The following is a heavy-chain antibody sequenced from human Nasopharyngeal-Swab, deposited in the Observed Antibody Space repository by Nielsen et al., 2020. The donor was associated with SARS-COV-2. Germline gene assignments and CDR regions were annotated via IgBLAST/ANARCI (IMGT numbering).Heavy chain of an antibody. D-gene: IGHD3-3*01. CDR1: GFTFSSYG. J-gene: IGHJ3*02. V-gene: IGHV3-33*01. Sequence: GESLKISCAASGFTFSSYGMHWVRQAPGKGLEWVAFIWYDGSNKYYADSVKGRFTISRDNSKNTLYLQMNSLRAEDTAVYYCASLRFLEWLVFPPLDADAFDIWGQGTMVTVSS. CDR3: ASLRFLEWLVFPPLDADAFDI. CDR2: IWYDGSNK.